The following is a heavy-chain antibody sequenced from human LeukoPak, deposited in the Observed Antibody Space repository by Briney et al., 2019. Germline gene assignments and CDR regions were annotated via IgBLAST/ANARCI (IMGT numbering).Heavy chain of an antibody. CDR2: ISGGSGST. V-gene: IGHV3-23*01. CDR1: GFTFSSYA. D-gene: IGHD3-22*01. J-gene: IGHJ4*02. Sequence: PGGSLRLSCAASGFTFSSYAMSWVRQAPGKGLAWVSTISGGSGSTYCADSVKGRFTISRDNSKNTLYLQMDSLRAEDTAVYYCAIALNYYDSSGYPFYWGQGTLVTVSS. CDR3: AIALNYYDSSGYPFY.